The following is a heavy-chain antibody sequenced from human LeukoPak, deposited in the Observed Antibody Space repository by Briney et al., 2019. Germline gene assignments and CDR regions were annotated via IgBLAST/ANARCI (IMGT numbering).Heavy chain of an antibody. Sequence: SETLSLTCTVSGGSISSYYWSWIRQPAGKRLEWIGRIYTSGSTNYNPSLKSRVTMSVDTSKNQFSLKLSSVTAADTAVYYCARDAYYYGSSGYYPEYFQHWGQGTLVTVSS. CDR3: ARDAYYYGSSGYYPEYFQH. D-gene: IGHD3-22*01. J-gene: IGHJ1*01. CDR1: GGSISSYY. CDR2: IYTSGST. V-gene: IGHV4-4*07.